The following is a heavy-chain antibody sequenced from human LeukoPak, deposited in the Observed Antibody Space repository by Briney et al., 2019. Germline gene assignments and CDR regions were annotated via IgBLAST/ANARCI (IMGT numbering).Heavy chain of an antibody. CDR3: ARARSIAARPTLVGWFDP. D-gene: IGHD6-6*01. J-gene: IGHJ5*02. V-gene: IGHV4-39*01. CDR2: MYYSGNT. CDR1: GGSISSSTHC. Sequence: SETLSLTCTVSGGSISSSTHCWSWVRQPPGKGLEWIGCMYYSGNTYYSSSLKGRVTISLDTPKNQFSLRLNSVTASDTAVYYCARARSIAARPTLVGWFDPWGQGTLVTVSS.